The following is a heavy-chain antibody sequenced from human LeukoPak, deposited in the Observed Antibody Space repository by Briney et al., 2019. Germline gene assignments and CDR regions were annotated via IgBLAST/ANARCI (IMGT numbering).Heavy chain of an antibody. V-gene: IGHV3-11*01. D-gene: IGHD6-13*01. Sequence: PGGSPRLSCAASGFTFSDYYMSWIRQAPGKGLEWVSYISSSGNTIYYADSAKGRFTISRDNAKNSLYLQMNSLRAEDTAVYYCARPKYSSSWQILDYWGQGTLVTASS. J-gene: IGHJ4*02. CDR3: ARPKYSSSWQILDY. CDR2: ISSSGNTI. CDR1: GFTFSDYY.